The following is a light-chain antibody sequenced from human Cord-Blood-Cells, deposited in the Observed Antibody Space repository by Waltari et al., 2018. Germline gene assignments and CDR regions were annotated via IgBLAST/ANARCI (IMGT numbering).Light chain of an antibody. Sequence: DIVMTQSPLSLPVTPGEPASISCRSSQSLLHSNGYNYLDWYLQKPGQSPQLLIYLGSSRACGVPYRFSGSGSGTDFTLKISRVEAADVGVYYCMQALQTPLTFGGGTKVEIK. V-gene: IGKV2-28*01. CDR1: QSLLHSNGYNY. CDR3: MQALQTPLT. J-gene: IGKJ4*01. CDR2: LGS.